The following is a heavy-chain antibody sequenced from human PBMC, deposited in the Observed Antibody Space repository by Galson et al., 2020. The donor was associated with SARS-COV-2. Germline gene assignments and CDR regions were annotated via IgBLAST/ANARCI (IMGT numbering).Heavy chain of an antibody. J-gene: IGHJ6*02. V-gene: IGHV4-31*03. CDR2: IYYSGST. CDR1: GGSISSGGYY. Sequence: SETLSLTCTVSGGSISSGGYYWSWIRQHPGKGLEWIGYIYYSGSTYYNPSLKSRVTISVDTSKNQFSLKLSSVTAADTAVYYCARGKKYDYSWGYYYYYGMDVWGQGTTVTVSS. D-gene: IGHD3-16*01. CDR3: ARGKKYDYSWGYYYYYGMDV.